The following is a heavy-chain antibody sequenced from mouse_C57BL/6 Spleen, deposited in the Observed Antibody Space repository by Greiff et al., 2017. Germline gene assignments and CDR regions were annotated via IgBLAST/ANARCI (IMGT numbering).Heavy chain of an antibody. CDR1: GYTFTSYW. CDR2: IDPSDSET. D-gene: IGHD1-1*01. V-gene: IGHV1-52*01. Sequence: VQLQQPGAELVRPGSSVKLSCKASGYTFTSYWMHWVKQRPIQGLEWIGNIDPSDSETHYNQKFKDKATLTVDKSSSTAYMQLSSLTSEDSAVYYCARNYGSSRPFDYWGQGTTLTVSS. CDR3: ARNYGSSRPFDY. J-gene: IGHJ2*01.